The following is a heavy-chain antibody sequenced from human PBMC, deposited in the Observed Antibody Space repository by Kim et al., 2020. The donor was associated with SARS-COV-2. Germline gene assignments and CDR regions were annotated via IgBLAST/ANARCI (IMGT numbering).Heavy chain of an antibody. CDR1: GFTFSSYA. V-gene: IGHV3-30-3*01. CDR2: ISYDGSNK. D-gene: IGHD2-2*01. J-gene: IGHJ6*02. Sequence: GGSLRLSCAASGFTFSSYAMHWVRQAPGKGLEWVAVISYDGSNKYYADSVKGRFTISRDNSKNTLYLQMNSLRAEDTAVYYCARVANDIVVVPAAIRHYYYYGMDVWGQGTTVTVSS. CDR3: ARVANDIVVVPAAIRHYYYYGMDV.